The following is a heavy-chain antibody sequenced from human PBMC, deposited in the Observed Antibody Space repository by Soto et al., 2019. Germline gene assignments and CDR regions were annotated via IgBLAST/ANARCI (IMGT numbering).Heavy chain of an antibody. CDR3: AKSRAYHDFDSAFYNEMEV. J-gene: IGHJ6*02. CDR1: GGRFIYNA. V-gene: IGHV1-69*01. D-gene: IGHD2-21*02. Sequence: QVPLVQSGAEVRKPGSSVKVSWKGFGGRFIYNASSWVRLAPGQGLEWMGGIIPIFRTPRYAQKFQGRITITADDSTADDATSAANMELSSLTSEDTAVYFCAKSRAYHDFDSAFYNEMEVWGQGTTVIVSS. CDR2: IIPIFRTP.